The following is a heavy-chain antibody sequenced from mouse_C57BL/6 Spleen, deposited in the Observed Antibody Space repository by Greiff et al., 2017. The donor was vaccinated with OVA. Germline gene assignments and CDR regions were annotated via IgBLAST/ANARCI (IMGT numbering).Heavy chain of an antibody. Sequence: QVHVKQSGAELVRPGASVKLSCKASGYTFTDYYINWVKQRPGQGLEWIARIYPGSGNTYYNEKFKGKATLTAEKSSSTAYMQLSSLTSEDSAVYFCASGIYYYGRTPGDAMDYWGQGTSVTVSS. CDR3: ASGIYYYGRTPGDAMDY. CDR1: GYTFTDYY. D-gene: IGHD1-1*01. V-gene: IGHV1-76*01. CDR2: IYPGSGNT. J-gene: IGHJ4*01.